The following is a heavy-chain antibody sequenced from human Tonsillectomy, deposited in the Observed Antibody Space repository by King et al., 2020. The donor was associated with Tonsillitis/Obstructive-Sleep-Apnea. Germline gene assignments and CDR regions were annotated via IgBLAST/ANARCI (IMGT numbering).Heavy chain of an antibody. D-gene: IGHD2-2*01. V-gene: IGHV4-34*01. J-gene: IGHJ5*02. CDR1: GGSFSGYY. CDR2: INHSGST. Sequence: VQLQQWGAGLLKPSETLSLTCAVYGGSFSGYYWSWIRQPPGKGLERIGEINHSGSTNYNPSLKSRVTISVDTSKNQFSLKLSSVTAADTAVYYCARARGSVVVPAAWFDPWGQGTLVTVSS. CDR3: ARARGSVVVPAAWFDP.